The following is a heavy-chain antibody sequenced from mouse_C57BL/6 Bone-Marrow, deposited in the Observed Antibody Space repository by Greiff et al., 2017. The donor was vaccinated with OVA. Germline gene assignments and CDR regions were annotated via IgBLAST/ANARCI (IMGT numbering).Heavy chain of an antibody. J-gene: IGHJ2*01. Sequence: SGPVLVKPGASVKMSCKASGYTFTDYYMNWVKQSHGKSLEWIGVINPYNGGTSYNQKFKGKATLTVDKSSSTAYMELNSLTSEDSAVYYCAREEPFFDYWGQGTTLTVSS. CDR3: AREEPFFDY. CDR1: GYTFTDYY. V-gene: IGHV1-19*01. CDR2: INPYNGGT.